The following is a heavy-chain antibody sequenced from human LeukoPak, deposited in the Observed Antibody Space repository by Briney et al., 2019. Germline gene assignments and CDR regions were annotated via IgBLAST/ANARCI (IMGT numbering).Heavy chain of an antibody. CDR2: FDPEDGET. D-gene: IGHD3-3*01. Sequence: ASVKVSCKVSGYTLTELSMHWVRQAPGKGLEWMGGFDPEDGETIYAQKFQGRVTMTEDTSTDTAYMELSSLRSEDTAVYYCATATYYDYYYYYYGMDVWGQGTTVTVSS. CDR1: GYTLTELS. V-gene: IGHV1-24*01. J-gene: IGHJ6*02. CDR3: ATATYYDYYYYYYGMDV.